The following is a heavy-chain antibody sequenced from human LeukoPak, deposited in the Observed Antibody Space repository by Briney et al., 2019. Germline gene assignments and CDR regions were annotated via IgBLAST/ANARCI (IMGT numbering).Heavy chain of an antibody. CDR1: GYTFTGYY. Sequence: GASVKVSCKASGYTFTGYYMHWVRQAPGQGLEWMGWINPNSGGTNYAQKFQGRVTMTRDTSISTAYMELSRLRSDDTAGYYCARDPAFYCSGGSCYPYWGQGTLVTVSS. CDR3: ARDPAFYCSGGSCYPY. J-gene: IGHJ4*02. CDR2: INPNSGGT. V-gene: IGHV1-2*02. D-gene: IGHD2-15*01.